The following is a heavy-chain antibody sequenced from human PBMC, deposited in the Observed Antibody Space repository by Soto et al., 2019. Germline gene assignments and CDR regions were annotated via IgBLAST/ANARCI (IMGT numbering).Heavy chain of an antibody. Sequence: GGSLRLSCAASGFRFRSFGMHWVRQAPGKGLEWVAIIWYDGSNQSYADSVRGRFTISRDNSKDSLYLQMNSLRAEDTGVYYCARVFDTSGDGMDVWGQGATVTVSS. CDR2: IWYDGSNQ. J-gene: IGHJ6*02. CDR3: ARVFDTSGDGMDV. V-gene: IGHV3-33*01. CDR1: GFRFRSFG. D-gene: IGHD5-12*01.